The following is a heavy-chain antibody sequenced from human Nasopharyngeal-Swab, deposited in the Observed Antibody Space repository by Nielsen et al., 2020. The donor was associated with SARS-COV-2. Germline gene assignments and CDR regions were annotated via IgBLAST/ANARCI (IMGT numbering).Heavy chain of an antibody. V-gene: IGHV1-2*04. J-gene: IGHJ6*02. CDR2: INPNSGGT. CDR1: GYTFTGYY. CDR3: ARGGYSSGWPDRYGMDV. D-gene: IGHD6-19*01. Sequence: ASVKVSCKASGYTFTGYYMHWVRQAPGQGLEWMGWINPNSGGTNYAQKFQGWVTMTRDTSISTAYMELSWLRSDDTAVYYCARGGYSSGWPDRYGMDVWGQGTTVTVSS.